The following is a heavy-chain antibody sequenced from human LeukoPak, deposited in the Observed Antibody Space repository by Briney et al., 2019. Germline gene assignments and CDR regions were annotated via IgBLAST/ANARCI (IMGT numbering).Heavy chain of an antibody. Sequence: GGSLRPSCAASGFTFTMFGMNWVRQAPGKGLEWVSYIDAGSGIVYYADSVQGRFTISRDDAKDSVFLQMNSLRVDDTAVYYCARTYDFGRGPPGDAFDNWGQGTLVTVPS. CDR3: ARTYDFGRGPPGDAFDN. CDR2: IDAGSGIV. CDR1: GFTFTMFG. D-gene: IGHD3-3*01. J-gene: IGHJ3*02. V-gene: IGHV3-48*01.